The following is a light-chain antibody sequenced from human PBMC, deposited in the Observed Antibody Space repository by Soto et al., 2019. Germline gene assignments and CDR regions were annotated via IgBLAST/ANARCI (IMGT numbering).Light chain of an antibody. CDR3: KSYTSSSTYV. V-gene: IGLV2-14*03. CDR1: SSDVGGYNY. CDR2: DVN. Sequence: SVLTQPGSVSGSRGQPITISCTGTSSDVGGYNYVSWYQHNPGKAPKLMMYDVNNRPSGVSNRFSGSKSGNAASLTISGLQAEDEADYFCKSYTSSSTYVFGTGTKVTVL. J-gene: IGLJ1*01.